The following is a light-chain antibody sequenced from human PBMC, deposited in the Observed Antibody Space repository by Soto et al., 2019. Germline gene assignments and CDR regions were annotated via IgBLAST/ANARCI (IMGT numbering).Light chain of an antibody. V-gene: IGKV3-15*01. CDR3: QQYNNLPWT. CDR1: QSVSSN. Sequence: EIVMTQSPATLSVSPGERATLSCRASQSVSSNLAWYQQKPGQAPRLLIYGASTRATGIPARFSGSGSGTEFTLTFSSLQSEDFAVYYCQQYNNLPWTFGQGTKVEIK. CDR2: GAS. J-gene: IGKJ1*01.